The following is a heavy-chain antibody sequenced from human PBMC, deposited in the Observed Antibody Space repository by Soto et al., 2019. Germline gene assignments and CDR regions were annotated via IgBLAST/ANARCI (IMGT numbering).Heavy chain of an antibody. CDR3: ARGGCFRLLCPLDP. Sequence: SETLCLTCAVYGGSFSGYYWSWIRQPPGKGLEWIGKINHSGSTNYNPSLKSRVTISVDTSKNQFSLKLSSVTAADTAVYYCARGGCFRLLCPLDPWSQGTIVTVSS. CDR2: INHSGST. D-gene: IGHD2-8*02. CDR1: GGSFSGYY. V-gene: IGHV4-34*01. J-gene: IGHJ5*02.